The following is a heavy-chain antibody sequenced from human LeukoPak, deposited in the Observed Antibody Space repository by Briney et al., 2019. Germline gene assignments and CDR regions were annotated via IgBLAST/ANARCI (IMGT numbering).Heavy chain of an antibody. Sequence: GGSLRLSCTASGFTFGDYAMSWVRQAPGKGLEWVGFIRSKAYGGTTEYAASVKGRFTISRDDSKSIAYLQMNSLKTEDTAVYYCTRVMWDSSGYYYHAFDIWGQGTMVTVSS. D-gene: IGHD3-22*01. CDR3: TRVMWDSSGYYYHAFDI. J-gene: IGHJ3*02. V-gene: IGHV3-49*04. CDR1: GFTFGDYA. CDR2: IRSKAYGGTT.